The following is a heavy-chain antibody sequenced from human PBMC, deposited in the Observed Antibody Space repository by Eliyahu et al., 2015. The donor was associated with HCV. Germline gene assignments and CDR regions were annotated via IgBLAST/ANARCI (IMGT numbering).Heavy chain of an antibody. Sequence: EVQLVESGGGLVQPGGSLXLSCAASGFXVISNYMSWVRXAPGKGLEWVSVIYSGGXTYYADSVKGRFTISRDNSKNTLYLQMNSLRAEDTAVYYCARDKATVTTGPNHRIYYYYYYGMDVWGQGTTVTVSS. V-gene: IGHV3-66*01. D-gene: IGHD4-17*01. CDR1: GFXVISNY. CDR3: ARDKATVTTGPNHRIYYYYYYGMDV. J-gene: IGHJ6*02. CDR2: IYSGGXT.